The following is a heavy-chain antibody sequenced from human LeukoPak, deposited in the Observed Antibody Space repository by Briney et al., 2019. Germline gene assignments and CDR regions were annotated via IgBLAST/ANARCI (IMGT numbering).Heavy chain of an antibody. V-gene: IGHV1-69*10. CDR2: IIPILGIA. D-gene: IGHD3-3*01. Sequence: ASVKVSCKASGGTFSSYAISWVRQAPGQGLEWMGGIIPILGIANYAQKFQGRVTITADKSTSTAYMELSSLRSEDTAVYYCARTYYDFWSGFGDQSFDYWGQGTLVTVSS. CDR3: ARTYYDFWSGFGDQSFDY. CDR1: GGTFSSYA. J-gene: IGHJ4*02.